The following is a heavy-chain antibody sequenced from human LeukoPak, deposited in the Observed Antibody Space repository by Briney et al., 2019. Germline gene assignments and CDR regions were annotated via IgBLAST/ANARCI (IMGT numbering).Heavy chain of an antibody. CDR2: IYYSGNT. D-gene: IGHD2-21*01. Sequence: SETLSLTCTVSGGSISSADYYWSWIRQPPGKGLEWIGYIYYSGNTYYTPSLKSRLTISVDTSKNQSSLNLNSVTAADTAVYFCARVGGVFASIIDYWGQGTLVTVSS. CDR3: ARVGGVFASIIDY. V-gene: IGHV4-30-4*01. J-gene: IGHJ4*02. CDR1: GGSISSADYY.